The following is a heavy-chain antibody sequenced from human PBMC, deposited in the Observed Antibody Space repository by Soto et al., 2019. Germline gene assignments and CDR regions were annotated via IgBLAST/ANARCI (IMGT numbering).Heavy chain of an antibody. CDR3: AIPLVSGSFHIHV. D-gene: IGHD2-15*01. CDR2: ISDSGGNT. CDR1: GFTFSSFG. V-gene: IGHV3-23*01. Sequence: EVQLLESGGGLVQPGGSLRLSCAASGFTFSSFGMSWARQAPGKGLEWVSAISDSGGNTYYADSVKGRFPISRDNSKNTLYLQVNSLRAEYPPLYYFAIPLVSGSFHIHVWVQGTTVTVSS. J-gene: IGHJ6*02.